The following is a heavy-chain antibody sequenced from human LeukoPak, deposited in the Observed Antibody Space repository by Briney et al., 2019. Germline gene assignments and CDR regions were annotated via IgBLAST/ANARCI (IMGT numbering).Heavy chain of an antibody. CDR3: VRGRYYYETSGYPDY. J-gene: IGHJ4*02. Sequence: GGSLRLSCAASGFTFNHYALLWVRQAPGKGLEWVALISYDGTDKYYAESVKGRFTISRDNSKNTLYLQMNSLRPEDTALYYCVRGRYYYETSGYPDYWGQGTLATVSS. CDR1: GFTFNHYA. CDR2: ISYDGTDK. D-gene: IGHD3-22*01. V-gene: IGHV3-30-3*01.